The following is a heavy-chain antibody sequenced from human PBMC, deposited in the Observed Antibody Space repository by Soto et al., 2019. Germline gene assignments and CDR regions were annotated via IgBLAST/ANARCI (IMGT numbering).Heavy chain of an antibody. CDR3: ARDSGDYGRYCCGLDV. Sequence: QAQLVQSGGEVKKPGASVKVSCKASGYTFTSHGITWVRQAPGQGLEWMGWISAYNSNKNYAQNLQGRVTMTTDTATGTAYMEKRSMRSDETAMYYCARDSGDYGRYCCGLDVWGQGTTVTVSS. D-gene: IGHD4-17*01. CDR1: GYTFTSHG. J-gene: IGHJ6*02. CDR2: ISAYNSNK. V-gene: IGHV1-18*04.